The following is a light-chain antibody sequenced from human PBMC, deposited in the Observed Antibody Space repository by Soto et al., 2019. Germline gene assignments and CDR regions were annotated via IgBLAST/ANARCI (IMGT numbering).Light chain of an antibody. Sequence: DIQMTQSPSSLSASVGDRVTITCRAGQSILNYLSWYQLKPGKAPRLLMYGAASLQSGVPSRFSGSGSGTDFTLTISGLLPEDFSTYYCQQSDSTPYTFGQGTKVDI. CDR1: QSILNY. V-gene: IGKV1-39*01. CDR2: GAA. CDR3: QQSDSTPYT. J-gene: IGKJ2*01.